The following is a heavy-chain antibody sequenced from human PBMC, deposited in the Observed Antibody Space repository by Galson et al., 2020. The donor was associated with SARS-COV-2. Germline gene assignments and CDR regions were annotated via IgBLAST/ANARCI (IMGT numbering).Heavy chain of an antibody. V-gene: IGHV2-5*02. CDR3: AHAAYWSWMNGDESYCDN. Sequence: SGPTLVKPTQTLTLTCTFSGFSLSTSGVGVGWIRQPPGKALEWLAPIYWDDDKPYRPSLKNRLTITKDTSKNQVVLTMTNMDPVDTATYYWAHAAYWSWMNGDESYCDNWGQGTLVTVSS. CDR2: IYWDDDK. D-gene: IGHD2-21*01. J-gene: IGHJ4*02. CDR1: GFSLSTSGVG.